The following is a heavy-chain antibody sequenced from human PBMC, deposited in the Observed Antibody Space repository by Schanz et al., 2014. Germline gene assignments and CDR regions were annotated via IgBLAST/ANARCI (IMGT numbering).Heavy chain of an antibody. D-gene: IGHD3-9*01. V-gene: IGHV1-18*01. CDR1: GYTFTSYG. J-gene: IGHJ5*02. CDR3: AKAEYDILTDSYSRLDP. Sequence: QVQLVQSGAEVKKPGASVKVSCKASGYTFTSYGISWVRQAPGQGLEWVGWISVYTGNTKYGQKVQGRVTMTADTSTNTASMELRSLRSDDTAVDYCAKAEYDILTDSYSRLDPWGQGTLVTVSS. CDR2: ISVYTGNT.